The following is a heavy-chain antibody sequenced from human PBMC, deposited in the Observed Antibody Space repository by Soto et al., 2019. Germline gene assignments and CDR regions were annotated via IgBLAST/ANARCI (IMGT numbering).Heavy chain of an antibody. V-gene: IGHV4-59*01. D-gene: IGHD4-17*01. J-gene: IGHJ4*02. Sequence: QVQLQESGPGLVKPSETLSLTCTVSGGSISTYHWSWIRQPPGKGLEWIGYIYYSRSTNYNPSLKSRVTISVDTSKSQFSLKLRSVTAADTAVYYCVRGRRTVHYWGQGTLVTVSS. CDR2: IYYSRST. CDR3: VRGRRTVHY. CDR1: GGSISTYH.